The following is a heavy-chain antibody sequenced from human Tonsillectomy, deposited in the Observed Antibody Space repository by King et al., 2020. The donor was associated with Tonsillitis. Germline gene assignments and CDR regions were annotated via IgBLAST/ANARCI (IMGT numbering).Heavy chain of an antibody. J-gene: IGHJ4*02. CDR2: IYTGDNNT. CDR3: AKEDFNVLPTYHPDY. D-gene: IGHD2/OR15-2a*01. CDR1: GFTFSNYA. V-gene: IGHV3-23*03. Sequence: QLVQSGGGLVQPGGSLRLSCAASGFTFSNYAMSWVRQAPGKGLEWVSVIYTGDNNTYYADSVKGRFTISRDNSKNTVYLQMNSLRAEDTAVYYCAKEDFNVLPTYHPDYWGQGTLVTVSS.